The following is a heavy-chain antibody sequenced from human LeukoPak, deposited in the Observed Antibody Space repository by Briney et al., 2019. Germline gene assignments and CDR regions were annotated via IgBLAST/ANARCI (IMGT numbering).Heavy chain of an antibody. CDR2: IYYSGST. Sequence: PSETLSLTCTVSGGSISSGDYYWSWIRQPPGKGLEWNGYIYYSGSTYYNPSLKSRVTISVDTSKNQFSLKLSSVTAADTAVYYCARGVLLWFGGLDVWGQGTTVTVSS. J-gene: IGHJ6*02. V-gene: IGHV4-30-4*01. CDR3: ARGVLLWFGGLDV. CDR1: GGSISSGDYY. D-gene: IGHD3-10*01.